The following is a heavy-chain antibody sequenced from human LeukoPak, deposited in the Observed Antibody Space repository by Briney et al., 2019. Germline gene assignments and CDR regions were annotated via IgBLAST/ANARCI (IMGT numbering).Heavy chain of an antibody. Sequence: PSETLSLTCAVYGESFSGYYWNWIRQPPGKGLEWIGYIYHSGSTNYNPSLQSRVTISVDTSKNQFSLNLNSVTAADTAVYYCARGGAARLHFQNWGQGTLVTVSS. J-gene: IGHJ1*01. CDR2: IYHSGST. D-gene: IGHD6-6*01. CDR3: ARGGAARLHFQN. CDR1: GESFSGYY. V-gene: IGHV4-59*01.